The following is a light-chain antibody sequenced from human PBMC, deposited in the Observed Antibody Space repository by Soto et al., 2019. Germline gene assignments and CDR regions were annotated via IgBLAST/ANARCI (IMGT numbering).Light chain of an antibody. CDR2: GT. V-gene: IGLV1-40*01. CDR1: SSNIGAGYA. CDR3: QSYDNSLNAWV. J-gene: IGLJ3*02. Sequence: QSVLTQPPAESGAPGQRVTISCTGGSSNIGAGYAVHWYQQLPGTAPKLLVYGTYRPSGVPARFSASKSGTSASLAITGLQPEDEADYYCQSYDNSLNAWVFGGGTKLTVL.